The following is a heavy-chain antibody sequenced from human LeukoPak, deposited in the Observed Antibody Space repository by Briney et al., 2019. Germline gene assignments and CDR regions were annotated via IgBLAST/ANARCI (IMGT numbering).Heavy chain of an antibody. CDR1: GYTFTRFA. J-gene: IGHJ6*02. V-gene: IGHV5-51*01. Sequence: GESLKISCTGSGYTFTRFAIGWVRQMPGKGLEWMGIIYPGDSDTRYSPSFQGQVTISADKSISTAYLQWSSLKASDTAMYYCARPVLDGLDVWGQGTTVTVSS. D-gene: IGHD1-14*01. CDR3: ARPVLDGLDV. CDR2: IYPGDSDT.